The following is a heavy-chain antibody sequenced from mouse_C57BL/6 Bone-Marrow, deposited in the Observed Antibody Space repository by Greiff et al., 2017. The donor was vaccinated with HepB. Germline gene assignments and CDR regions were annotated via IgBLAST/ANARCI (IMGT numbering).Heavy chain of an antibody. CDR3: ARRYGNYGMDY. CDR1: GFTFSDHG. D-gene: IGHD2-1*01. Sequence: DVMLVESGGGLVQPGGSLKLSCAASGFTFSDHGMAWVRQAPRKGPEWVAFISNLAYSIYYADTVTGRFTISRENAKNTLYLEMSSLRSEDTAMYYCARRYGNYGMDYWGQGTSVTVSS. V-gene: IGHV5-15*04. J-gene: IGHJ4*01. CDR2: ISNLAYSI.